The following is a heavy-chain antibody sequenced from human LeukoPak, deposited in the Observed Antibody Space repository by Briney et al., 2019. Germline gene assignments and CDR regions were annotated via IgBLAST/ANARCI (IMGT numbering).Heavy chain of an antibody. D-gene: IGHD2-2*01. CDR1: GYTFTGYY. V-gene: IGHV1-2*02. CDR2: INPNSGGT. Sequence: ASVKVSCKASGYTFTGYYMHWVRQAPGQELEWMGWINPNSGGTNYAQKFQGRVTMTRDTSISTAYMELSRLRSDDTAVYYCAREQCSSTSCFPLFDYWGQGTLVTVSS. J-gene: IGHJ4*02. CDR3: AREQCSSTSCFPLFDY.